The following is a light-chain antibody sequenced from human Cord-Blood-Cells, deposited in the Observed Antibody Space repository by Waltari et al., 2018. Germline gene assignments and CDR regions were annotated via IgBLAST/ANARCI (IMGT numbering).Light chain of an antibody. J-gene: IGLJ3*02. V-gene: IGLV3-25*02. Sequence: SYELTQPPSVSVSPGQTARITCSGDALPQPYAYWYQQKPGQAPVLVIYKDSERPSGIPERFSGSSSGTTVTLTISGVQAEDEADYYCQSADSSGTWVFGGGTKLTVL. CDR3: QSADSSGTWV. CDR2: KDS. CDR1: ALPQPY.